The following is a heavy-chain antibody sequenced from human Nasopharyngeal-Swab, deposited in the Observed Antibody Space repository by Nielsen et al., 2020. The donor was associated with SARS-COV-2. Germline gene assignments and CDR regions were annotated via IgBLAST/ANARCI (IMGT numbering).Heavy chain of an antibody. Sequence: VGRATRQGLEWMGWISAYNGVTSYAQQFRDRVTMTTDTSTSTAYLEVLSLRSDDTAVYYCARWARGTGDPFDYWGQGTLVTVSS. CDR2: ISAYNGVT. D-gene: IGHD7-27*01. CDR3: ARWARGTGDPFDY. J-gene: IGHJ4*02. V-gene: IGHV1-18*01.